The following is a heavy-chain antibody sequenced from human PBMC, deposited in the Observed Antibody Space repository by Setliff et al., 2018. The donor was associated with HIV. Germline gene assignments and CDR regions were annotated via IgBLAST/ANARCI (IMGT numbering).Heavy chain of an antibody. Sequence: SETLSLTCTVSGGSISTSNWWGWIRQTPGKGLEWIGSIYYNGHTSYNPSLQSRVTISVDRSQNQFSLRLRSVTATDTAVYYCARHLWFYYVAESYGYFDYWGQGSLVTGSS. CDR2: IYYNGHT. CDR3: ARHLWFYYVAESYGYFDY. V-gene: IGHV4-39*01. D-gene: IGHD3-10*01. J-gene: IGHJ4*02. CDR1: GGSISTSNW.